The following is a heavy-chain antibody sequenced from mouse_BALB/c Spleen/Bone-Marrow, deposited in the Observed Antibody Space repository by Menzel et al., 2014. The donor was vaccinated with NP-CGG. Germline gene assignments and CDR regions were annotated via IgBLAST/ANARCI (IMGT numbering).Heavy chain of an antibody. CDR1: GYSITSGYY. Sequence: ESGPGPVKPSQSLSLTCSVTGYSITSGYYWNWIRQFPGNKLEWMGYISYDGSNNYNPSLKNRISITRDTSKNQFFLKLNSVTTEDTATYYCARDNLDYWGQGTTLTVSS. CDR2: ISYDGSN. V-gene: IGHV3-6*02. J-gene: IGHJ2*01. CDR3: ARDNLDY.